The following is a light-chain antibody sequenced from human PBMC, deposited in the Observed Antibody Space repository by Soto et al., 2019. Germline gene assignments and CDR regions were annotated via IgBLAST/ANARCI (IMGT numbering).Light chain of an antibody. Sequence: EIVLTQSPSSLSLSPGERGTLSCRASQSVDSSFFAWYQQKPDQAPRLLIYGASNRATGIPDRFSGSGSGTDFTLTISRLEPEDFAVYYCQQYVSSVTFGQGTKVEIK. CDR3: QQYVSSVT. CDR2: GAS. V-gene: IGKV3-20*01. J-gene: IGKJ1*01. CDR1: QSVDSSF.